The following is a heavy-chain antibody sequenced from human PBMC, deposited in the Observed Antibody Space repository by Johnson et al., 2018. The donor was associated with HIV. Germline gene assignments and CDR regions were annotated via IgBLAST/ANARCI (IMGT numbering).Heavy chain of an antibody. CDR3: ARRGIAAALEVGDNVRGLLGLRWAM. V-gene: IGHV3-30*03. CDR2: ISYDGSNK. Sequence: QVQLVESGGGVVQPGRSLRLSCAASGFTFSSYGMHWVRQAPGKGLEWVAVISYDGSNKYYADSVKGRFTISRDNSKNTLYLQMNSLRAEDTAVYYCARRGIAAALEVGDNVRGLLGLRWAMWG. CDR1: GFTFSSYG. D-gene: IGHD6-13*01. J-gene: IGHJ1*01.